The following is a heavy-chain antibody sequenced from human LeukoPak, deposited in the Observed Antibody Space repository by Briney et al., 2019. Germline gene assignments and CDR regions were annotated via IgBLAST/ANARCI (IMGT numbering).Heavy chain of an antibody. CDR3: ARDRIAVSDPPNWFDP. V-gene: IGHV4-38-2*02. CDR1: GYSISSGYY. Sequence: PSETLSLTCTVSGYSISSGYYWGWIRQPPGKGLEWIGSIYHSGKTYYNPSLKSRVTISLDTSKNRFSLKLSSVTAADTAVYYCARDRIAVSDPPNWFDPWGQGTLVTVSS. CDR2: IYHSGKT. D-gene: IGHD6-19*01. J-gene: IGHJ5*02.